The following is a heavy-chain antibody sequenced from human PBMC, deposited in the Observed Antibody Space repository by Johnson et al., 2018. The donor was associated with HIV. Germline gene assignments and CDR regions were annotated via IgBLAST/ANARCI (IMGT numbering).Heavy chain of an antibody. V-gene: IGHV3-7*01. CDR2: IKQDGSEK. CDR1: GFIFSSYW. J-gene: IGHJ3*02. Sequence: EQLVESGGGLVQPGGSLRLSCAASGFIFSSYWMSWVRQTPGKGLEWVANIKQDGSEKYYVDSVKGRFTISRDNAKKSLFLQMNSLRAEDTAVYYCAKEGWAAAQEGWGAFDIWGQGTMVTVSS. CDR3: AKEGWAAAQEGWGAFDI. D-gene: IGHD6-13*01.